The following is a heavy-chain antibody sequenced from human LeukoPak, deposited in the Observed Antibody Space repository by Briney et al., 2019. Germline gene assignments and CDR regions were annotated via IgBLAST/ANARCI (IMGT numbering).Heavy chain of an antibody. Sequence: GGSLRLSCAASGFTFSTYGMHWVRQAPGKGLEWVAFIRYDGSNKYYADSVKGRFTISRDNSKNTLYLQMNSLRAEDTAVYYCAKSGKSDRNDFFTTKRKQLDYWGQGTLLTVSS. D-gene: IGHD3-3*01. V-gene: IGHV3-30*02. CDR3: AKSGKSDRNDFFTTKRKQLDY. CDR1: GFTFSTYG. CDR2: IRYDGSNK. J-gene: IGHJ4*02.